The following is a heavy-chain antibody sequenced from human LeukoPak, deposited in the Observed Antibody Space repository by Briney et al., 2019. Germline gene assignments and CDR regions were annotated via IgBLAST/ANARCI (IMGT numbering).Heavy chain of an antibody. Sequence: ASVKASCKASGYTFTDYYMHWVRQAPGQGFEWMGWINPNSGGTNYAQKFQGRVTMTRDTSITTAYMELSRLTSDDTALYYCARDGKRAFDIWGQGTMVTVSS. CDR3: ARDGKRAFDI. CDR2: INPNSGGT. V-gene: IGHV1-2*02. CDR1: GYTFTDYY. J-gene: IGHJ3*02.